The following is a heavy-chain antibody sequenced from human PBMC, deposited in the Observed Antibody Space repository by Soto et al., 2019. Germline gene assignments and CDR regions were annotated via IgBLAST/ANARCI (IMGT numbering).Heavy chain of an antibody. D-gene: IGHD2-15*01. CDR2: INAGNGNT. J-gene: IGHJ3*02. V-gene: IGHV1-3*01. CDR3: ATTVVVVAASRAYDAFDI. Sequence: QVQLVQSGAEVKKPGASVKVSCKASGYTFTSYAMHWVRQAPGQRLEWMGWINAGNGNTKYSQKFQGRVTITRDTAARTAYMELSSLRSEDTAVYYCATTVVVVAASRAYDAFDIWGQGTMVTVSS. CDR1: GYTFTSYA.